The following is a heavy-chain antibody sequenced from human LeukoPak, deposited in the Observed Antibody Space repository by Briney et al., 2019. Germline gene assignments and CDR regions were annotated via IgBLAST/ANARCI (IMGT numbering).Heavy chain of an antibody. CDR2: IYYSVST. J-gene: IGHJ6*02. V-gene: IGHV4-31*03. D-gene: IGHD3-22*01. CDR1: GGSISSGGYY. Sequence: PSETLSLTCTISGGSISSGGYYWSWIRQHPGKGLEWIGYIYYSVSTYYNPSLKSRVTISVDTSKNQFSLKLSSVTAADTAVYYCARVSQMRYYDSSGSIYYYYYGMDVWGQGTTVTVSS. CDR3: ARVSQMRYYDSSGSIYYYYYGMDV.